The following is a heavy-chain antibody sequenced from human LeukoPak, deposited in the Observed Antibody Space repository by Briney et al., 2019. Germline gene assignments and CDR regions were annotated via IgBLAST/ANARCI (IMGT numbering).Heavy chain of an antibody. CDR1: GFTFSSYA. CDR2: ISGSGGST. Sequence: SGGSLRLSCAASGFTFSSYAMSWVRQAPGKGLEWVSSISGSGGSTYYADSVKGRFTISRDNSKNTLYLQMNSQRAEDTAVYYCAKDYSDGYNLFDYWGQGTLVTVSS. J-gene: IGHJ4*02. CDR3: AKDYSDGYNLFDY. D-gene: IGHD5-24*01. V-gene: IGHV3-23*01.